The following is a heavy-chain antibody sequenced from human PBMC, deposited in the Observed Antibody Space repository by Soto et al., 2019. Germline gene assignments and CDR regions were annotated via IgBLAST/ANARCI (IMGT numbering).Heavy chain of an antibody. CDR3: SRDRYSSGWIDSY. Sequence: QVQLVESGGGLVKPGGSLRLSCAASGFTFSDYYMSWMRQAPGQGLEWVSYISSSANTIYYADSLRGRFTISRDNAKNSLYLQMNSLRAGDTAVYYGSRDRYSSGWIDSYWGQGTLVTVS. D-gene: IGHD6-19*01. CDR2: ISSSANTI. V-gene: IGHV3-11*01. J-gene: IGHJ4*02. CDR1: GFTFSDYY.